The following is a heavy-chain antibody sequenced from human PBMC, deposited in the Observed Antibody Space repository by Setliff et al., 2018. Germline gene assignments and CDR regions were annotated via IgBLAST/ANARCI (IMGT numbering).Heavy chain of an antibody. J-gene: IGHJ1*01. Sequence: SETLSLTCTVSGGSISSMSYYWGWIRQPPGKGLEWIGSIYHSGSSYSKPSLQSRVSMSVDASKNQFSLKLASVTAADTAVYYCGRVDFTMIQGVVGHWGQGTLVTVSS. D-gene: IGHD3-10*01. CDR2: IYHSGSS. V-gene: IGHV4-39*07. CDR3: GRVDFTMIQGVVGH. CDR1: GGSISSMSYY.